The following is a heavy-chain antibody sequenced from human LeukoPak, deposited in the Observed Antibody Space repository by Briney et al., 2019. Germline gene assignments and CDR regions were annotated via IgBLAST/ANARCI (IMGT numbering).Heavy chain of an antibody. CDR2: MNPNSGNT. D-gene: IGHD3-22*01. V-gene: IGHV1-8*01. CDR1: GYTFTGYD. J-gene: IGHJ5*02. Sequence: ASVKVSCKASGYTFTGYDINWVRQATGQGLEWMGWMNPNSGNTGYAQKFQGRVTMTRNTSISTAYMELSSLRSEDTAVYYCARLATHYDSSGYHSWFDPWGQGTLVTVSS. CDR3: ARLATHYDSSGYHSWFDP.